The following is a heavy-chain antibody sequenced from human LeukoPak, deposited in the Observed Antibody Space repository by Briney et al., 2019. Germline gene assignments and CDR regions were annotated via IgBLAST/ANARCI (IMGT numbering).Heavy chain of an antibody. CDR1: GFTFSSYA. V-gene: IGHV3-30*04. CDR2: ISYDGSNK. D-gene: IGHD2-15*01. CDR3: AGDHRSWGGFDY. J-gene: IGHJ4*02. Sequence: GGSLTLSCAVSGFTFSSYAMDWFRQPPGKGLEWVGVISYDGSNKYYAASVKGRFTISRDNSKNTLYLLMNSLRAEDTAVYYCAGDHRSWGGFDYWGQGALVTVSS.